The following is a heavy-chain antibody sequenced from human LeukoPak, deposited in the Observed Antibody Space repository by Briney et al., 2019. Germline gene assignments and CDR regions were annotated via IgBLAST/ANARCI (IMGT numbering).Heavy chain of an antibody. CDR3: ARASSPGNWFDP. Sequence: SQTLSLTCTVSGDSISTGDYYWTWLRQPPGKGLELIGYISHSGSTYYNPSPQSRVTISADRSKNQVSLKVNSVTAADTAVYYCARASSPGNWFDPWGQGTLVTVSS. D-gene: IGHD7-27*01. V-gene: IGHV4-30-2*01. CDR1: GDSISTGDYY. CDR2: ISHSGST. J-gene: IGHJ5*02.